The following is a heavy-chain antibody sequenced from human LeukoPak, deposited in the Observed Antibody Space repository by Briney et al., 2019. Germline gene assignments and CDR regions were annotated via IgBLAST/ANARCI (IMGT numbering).Heavy chain of an antibody. Sequence: GGSLRLSCAASGFTFDDYAMHWVRQAPGKGLEWVSLISWDGGSTYYADSVKGRFTISRDNSKNSLYLQMNSLRVEDTALYYCAKDHSSPYYYDSSGYYPSRGAFDIWGQGTMVTVSS. CDR3: AKDHSSPYYYDSSGYYPSRGAFDI. V-gene: IGHV3-43D*04. CDR2: ISWDGGST. J-gene: IGHJ3*02. D-gene: IGHD3-22*01. CDR1: GFTFDDYA.